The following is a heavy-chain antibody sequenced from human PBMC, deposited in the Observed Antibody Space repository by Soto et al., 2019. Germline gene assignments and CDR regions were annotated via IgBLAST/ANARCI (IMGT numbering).Heavy chain of an antibody. Sequence: SETLSLTCTVSGGSISSGDYYWSWIRQPPGKGLEWIGYIYYSGSTYYNPSLKSRVTISVDTYKNQFSLTLSSVTAADTAVYYCAREVGTEEWFEPWGQGTPATVSS. D-gene: IGHD2-15*01. CDR1: GGSISSGDYY. J-gene: IGHJ5*02. CDR3: AREVGTEEWFEP. V-gene: IGHV4-30-4*01. CDR2: IYYSGST.